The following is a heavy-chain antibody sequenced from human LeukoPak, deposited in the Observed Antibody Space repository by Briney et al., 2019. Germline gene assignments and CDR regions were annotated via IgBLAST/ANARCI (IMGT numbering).Heavy chain of an antibody. Sequence: SETLSLTCAVYGGSFSGYYWSWIRQPPGKGLEWIGYIYYSGSTNYNPSLKSRVTISVDTSKNQFSLKLSSVTAADTAVYYCARQGSGSSYHFDYWGQGTLVTVSS. CDR3: ARQGSGSSYHFDY. V-gene: IGHV4-59*08. CDR2: IYYSGST. D-gene: IGHD6-19*01. J-gene: IGHJ4*02. CDR1: GGSFSGYY.